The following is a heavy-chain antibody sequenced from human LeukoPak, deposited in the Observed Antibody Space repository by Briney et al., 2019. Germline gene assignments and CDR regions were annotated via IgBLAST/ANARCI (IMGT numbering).Heavy chain of an antibody. D-gene: IGHD2-15*01. CDR1: GYTFTSYG. J-gene: IGHJ5*02. CDR2: ISAYNGNT. V-gene: IGHV1-18*01. Sequence: ASVKVPCKASGYTFTSYGISWVRQAPGQGLEWMGWISAYNGNTNYAQKLQGRVTMTTDTSTSTAYMELRSLRSDDTAVYYCARDGMDIVVVVAALNWFDPWGQGTLVTVSS. CDR3: ARDGMDIVVVVAALNWFDP.